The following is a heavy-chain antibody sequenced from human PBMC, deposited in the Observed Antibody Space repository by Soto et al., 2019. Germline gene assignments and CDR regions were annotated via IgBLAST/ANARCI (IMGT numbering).Heavy chain of an antibody. CDR1: GYTFTSYG. J-gene: IGHJ4*02. CDR3: ARVPNVWGPWSPPPNY. D-gene: IGHD3-16*01. V-gene: IGHV1-18*01. CDR2: ISAYNGNT. Sequence: ASVKVSCKASGYTFTSYGISWVRQAPGRGLEWMGWISAYNGNTNYAQKLQGRVTMTTDTSTSTAYMELRSLRSDDTAVYYCARVPNVWGPWSPPPNYWGQGTLVTVSS.